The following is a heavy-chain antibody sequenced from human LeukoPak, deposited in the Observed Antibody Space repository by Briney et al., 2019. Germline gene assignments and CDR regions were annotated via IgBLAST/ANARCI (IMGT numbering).Heavy chain of an antibody. V-gene: IGHV3-48*04. CDR2: ISSSSITI. CDR3: ARGRGGSYSAIDY. Sequence: PGGSLRLSCAASGFTFSSYSLNWVRQAPGKGLEWVSFISSSSITIYYADSVKGRFTISRDNAEKSLYLQMSSLRAEDTAVYYCARGRGGSYSAIDYWGQGTLVTVSS. CDR1: GFTFSSYS. J-gene: IGHJ4*02. D-gene: IGHD2-15*01.